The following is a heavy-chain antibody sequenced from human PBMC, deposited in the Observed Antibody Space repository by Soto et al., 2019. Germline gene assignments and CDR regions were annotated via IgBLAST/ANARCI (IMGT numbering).Heavy chain of an antibody. CDR3: AKSSEDIVLMVYASFDY. J-gene: IGHJ4*02. CDR1: GFTFSSYA. V-gene: IGHV3-23*01. CDR2: ISGSGGST. D-gene: IGHD2-8*01. Sequence: GGSLRLSCAASGFTFSSYAMSWVRQAPGKGLEWVSAISGSGGSTYYADSVKGRFTTSRDNSKNTQNLQMNSLRAEDTAVYYFAKSSEDIVLMVYASFDYWGQGTLVTVSS.